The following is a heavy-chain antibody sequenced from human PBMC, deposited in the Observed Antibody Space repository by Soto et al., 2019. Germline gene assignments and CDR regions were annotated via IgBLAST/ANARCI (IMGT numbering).Heavy chain of an antibody. Sequence: SETLSLTCTVSGGSISSGDYYWSWIRQPPGKGLEWIGYIYYSGSTYYNPSLKSRVTISVDTSKNQFSLKLSSVTAADTAVYYCAREGGDSRLSVCQQCDNWFDPGGQGTLVTVSS. J-gene: IGHJ5*02. CDR3: AREGGDSRLSVCQQCDNWFDP. D-gene: IGHD3-16*01. V-gene: IGHV4-30-4*01. CDR1: GGSISSGDYY. CDR2: IYYSGST.